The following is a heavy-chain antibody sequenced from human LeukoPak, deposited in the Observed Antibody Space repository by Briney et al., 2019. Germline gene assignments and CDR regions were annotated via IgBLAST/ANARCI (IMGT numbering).Heavy chain of an antibody. Sequence: ASVKVSCKASGGTFSSYAISWVRQAPGQGLEWMGGIIPIFGTANYAQKLQGRVTMTTDTSTSTAYMELRSLRSDDTAVYYCARATIVVVPTGAFDIWGQGTMVTVSS. J-gene: IGHJ3*02. V-gene: IGHV1-69*05. D-gene: IGHD2-2*01. CDR2: IIPIFGTA. CDR3: ARATIVVVPTGAFDI. CDR1: GGTFSSYA.